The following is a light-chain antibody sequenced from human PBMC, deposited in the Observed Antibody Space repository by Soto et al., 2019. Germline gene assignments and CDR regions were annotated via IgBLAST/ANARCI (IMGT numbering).Light chain of an antibody. CDR2: GAS. J-gene: IGKJ2*01. V-gene: IGKV3-20*01. Sequence: EIVLTQSPGTLSLSPGERATLSCRASKSVSSSYLAWYQQKPGLAPRLLIYGASRRATGIPDRFSGSGSGTDFTLTITRLEPEDFAVYYCQQYGSSPYTFGQGTKLEI. CDR1: KSVSSSY. CDR3: QQYGSSPYT.